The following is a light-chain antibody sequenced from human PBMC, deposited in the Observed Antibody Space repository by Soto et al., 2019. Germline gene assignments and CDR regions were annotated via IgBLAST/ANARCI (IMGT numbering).Light chain of an antibody. CDR3: QQYHNWPIT. CDR2: GAS. CDR1: QSVSSN. Sequence: EIVMTQSPATLSVSPGERATHSCRASQSVSSNLAWYQQKPGQAPRLLIYGASTRATGIPARFSGSGSGTEFTLTISSLQSEDFAVYYCQQYHNWPITFGQGTRLEIK. J-gene: IGKJ5*01. V-gene: IGKV3-15*01.